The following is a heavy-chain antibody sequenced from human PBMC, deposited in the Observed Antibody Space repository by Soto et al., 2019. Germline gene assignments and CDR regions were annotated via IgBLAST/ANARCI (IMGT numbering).Heavy chain of an antibody. V-gene: IGHV4-30-4*01. CDR3: AGCIAAAACY. J-gene: IGHJ4*02. CDR1: GGSISSGDYY. CDR2: IYYSGST. Sequence: QVQLQESGPGLVKPSQTLSLTCTVSGGSISSGDYYWSWIRQPPGKGLEGIGYIYYSGSTYYNPSLKXXVXIXXDTSKNQFSLKLSSVTAADTAVYYCAGCIAAAACYWGQGTLVTVSS. D-gene: IGHD6-13*01.